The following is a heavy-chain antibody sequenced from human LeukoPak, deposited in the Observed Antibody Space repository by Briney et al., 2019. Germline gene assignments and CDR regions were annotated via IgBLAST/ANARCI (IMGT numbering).Heavy chain of an antibody. J-gene: IGHJ6*02. CDR3: ARAYYYDSSGYYYYYGMDV. Sequence: SVKVSCKASGGTFSSYAISWVRQAPGQGLEWMGRIIPILGIANYAQKLQGRVTITADKSTSTAYMELSSLRSEDTAVYYCARAYYYDSSGYYYYYGMDVWGQGTTVTVSS. D-gene: IGHD3-22*01. CDR1: GGTFSSYA. CDR2: IIPILGIA. V-gene: IGHV1-69*04.